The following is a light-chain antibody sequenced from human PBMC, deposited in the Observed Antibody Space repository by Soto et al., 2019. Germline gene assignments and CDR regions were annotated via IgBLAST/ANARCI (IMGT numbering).Light chain of an antibody. Sequence: DIQLTQSPSFLSASVGDRVTITCRASQGISSYLAWYQQKPGKAPKLLIYKASSLESGVPSRFSGSGAGTEFTLTISSLQPDDFATYFCHQYNSYWWTFGQGTKVDIK. CDR1: QGISSY. V-gene: IGKV1-5*03. J-gene: IGKJ1*01. CDR3: HQYNSYWWT. CDR2: KAS.